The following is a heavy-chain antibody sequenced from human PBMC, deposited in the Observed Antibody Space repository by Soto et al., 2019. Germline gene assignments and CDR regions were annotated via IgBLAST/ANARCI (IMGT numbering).Heavy chain of an antibody. D-gene: IGHD6-6*01. CDR1: GGSISSSSYY. V-gene: IGHV4-39*01. Sequence: QLQLQESGPGLVKPSETLSLTCTVSGGSISSSSYYWGWIRQPPGKGLEWIGSIYYSGSTYYNPSLKSRVTISVDTSKNQFSLKLSSVTAADTAVYYCARHPSGSSYSSSAVVATFAADYWGQGTLVTVSS. CDR2: IYYSGST. J-gene: IGHJ4*02. CDR3: ARHPSGSSYSSSAVVATFAADY.